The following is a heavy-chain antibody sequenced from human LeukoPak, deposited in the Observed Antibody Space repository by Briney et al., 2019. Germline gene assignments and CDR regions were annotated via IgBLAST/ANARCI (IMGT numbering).Heavy chain of an antibody. CDR1: GFTFSTYA. Sequence: GGSLRLSCAASGFTFSTYAVSWVRQAPGKGLEWVSVISGSGVITNYADSVKGRFTISRDNSENTLYLQMNSLRAEDTAVYYCAKVGSWSKLDFDYWGQGILVTVSS. CDR2: ISGSGVIT. J-gene: IGHJ4*02. V-gene: IGHV3-23*01. D-gene: IGHD6-13*01. CDR3: AKVGSWSKLDFDY.